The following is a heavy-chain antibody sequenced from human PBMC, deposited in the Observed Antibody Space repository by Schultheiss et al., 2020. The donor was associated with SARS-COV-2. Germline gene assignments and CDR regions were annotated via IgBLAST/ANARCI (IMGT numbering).Heavy chain of an antibody. Sequence: GGSLRLSCAASGFTFSSYEMNWVRQAPGKGLEWVSYISSSGSTIYYADSVKGRFTISRDNAKNSLYLQMNSLRAEDTAVYYCWGYCSGGSCQGKGYWGQGTLVTVSS. D-gene: IGHD2-15*01. J-gene: IGHJ4*02. CDR3: WGYCSGGSCQGKGY. CDR2: ISSSGSTI. V-gene: IGHV3-48*03. CDR1: GFTFSSYE.